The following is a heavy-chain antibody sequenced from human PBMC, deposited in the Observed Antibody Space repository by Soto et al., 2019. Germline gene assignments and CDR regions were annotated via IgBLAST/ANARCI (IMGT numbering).Heavy chain of an antibody. J-gene: IGHJ6*02. D-gene: IGHD6-19*01. CDR3: ARVPNPGYSSGWYTYYGMDV. Sequence: GASVKVSCKASGGTFSSYAISWVRQAPGQGLEWMGGIIPIFGTANYAQKFQGRVTITADKSTSTADMELSSLRSEDTAVYYCARVPNPGYSSGWYTYYGMDVWGQGTTVTVSS. CDR2: IIPIFGTA. V-gene: IGHV1-69*06. CDR1: GGTFSSYA.